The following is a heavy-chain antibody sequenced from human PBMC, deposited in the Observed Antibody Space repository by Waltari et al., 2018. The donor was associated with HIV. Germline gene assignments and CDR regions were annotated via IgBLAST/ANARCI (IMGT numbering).Heavy chain of an antibody. CDR3: AVAVGTPYDF. Sequence: QVQLVQSGAAVKQPGASVQVSCTVSGYSLTEASIHWVRQAPGKGFEWMGGFDPEEDETIYAQKFQGRVTMTEDTSLGTAYMELSSLRSEDTALYYCAVAVGTPYDFWGKGTQVIVSS. D-gene: IGHD3-16*01. J-gene: IGHJ4*02. CDR1: GYSLTEAS. CDR2: FDPEEDET. V-gene: IGHV1-24*01.